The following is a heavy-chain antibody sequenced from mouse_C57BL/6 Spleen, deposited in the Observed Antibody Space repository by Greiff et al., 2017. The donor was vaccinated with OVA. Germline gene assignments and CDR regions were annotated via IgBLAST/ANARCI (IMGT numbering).Heavy chain of an antibody. D-gene: IGHD1-1*01. J-gene: IGHJ4*01. CDR2: IYPGSGNT. V-gene: IGHV1-76*01. CDR1: GYTFTDYY. CDR3: ARMRYYGSPYAMDY. Sequence: VQLQQSGAELVRPGASVKLSCKASGYTFTDYYINWVKQRPGQGLEWIARIYPGSGNTYYNEKFKGKATLTAEKSSSTAYMQLSSLTSEDSAVYFCARMRYYGSPYAMDYWGQGTSVTVSS.